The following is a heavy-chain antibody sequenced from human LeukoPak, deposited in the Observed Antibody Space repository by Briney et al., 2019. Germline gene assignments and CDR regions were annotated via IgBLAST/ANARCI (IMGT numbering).Heavy chain of an antibody. J-gene: IGHJ3*02. CDR1: GYTFTSYY. CDR2: INPSGGST. Sequence: ASVKVSCKASGYTFTSYYMHWVRQAPGQGLEWMGIINPSGGSTTYAQKFQGGVTMTRDMSTSTVYMELSSPRSEDTAVYYCARPTVGATMLDAFDIWGQGTMVTVSS. D-gene: IGHD2-2*01. CDR3: ARPTVGATMLDAFDI. V-gene: IGHV1-46*01.